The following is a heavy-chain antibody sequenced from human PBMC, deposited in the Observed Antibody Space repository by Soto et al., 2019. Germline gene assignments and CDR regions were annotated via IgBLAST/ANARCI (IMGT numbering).Heavy chain of an antibody. D-gene: IGHD1-26*01. Sequence: EVQLLESGGGLVQPGGSLRLSCAASGFTFSSYAMSWVRQAPGKGLEWVSAISGSGGSTYYADSVKGRFTISRDNSKNTLYLQMNSLRAEDTAVYYCANPFSQRGSYFGYYYYGMDVWGQGTTVTVSS. V-gene: IGHV3-23*01. J-gene: IGHJ6*02. CDR2: ISGSGGST. CDR1: GFTFSSYA. CDR3: ANPFSQRGSYFGYYYYGMDV.